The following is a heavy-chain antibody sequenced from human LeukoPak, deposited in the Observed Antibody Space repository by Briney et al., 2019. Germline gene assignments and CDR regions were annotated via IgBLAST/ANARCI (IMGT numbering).Heavy chain of an antibody. J-gene: IGHJ5*02. Sequence: SETLSLTCDVSGISVTTSDGWSWVRQSPGKALEWLGHIYQNETTNYNPSLKSRLIISIDKANNQFSLNLKSVTDADTAVYYCTRERGGGLYHYPSGAFHGFIQSWSQGSLVTVSS. CDR2: IYQNETT. V-gene: IGHV4/OR15-8*02. CDR1: GISVTTSDG. CDR3: TRERGGGLYHYPSGAFHGFIQS. D-gene: IGHD3-10*01.